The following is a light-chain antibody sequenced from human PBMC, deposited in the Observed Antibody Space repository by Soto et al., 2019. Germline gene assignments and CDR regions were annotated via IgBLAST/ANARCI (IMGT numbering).Light chain of an antibody. Sequence: EIVLTQSPATLSFSPGERATLSCRASRSVNSYLAWYQQKPGRAPRLLISDASNRATGIPARFSGSGSGTDFTLTISSLEPEDFAVYYCQHRSEWPVSFGQGTRLEIK. V-gene: IGKV3-11*01. CDR2: DAS. J-gene: IGKJ5*01. CDR3: QHRSEWPVS. CDR1: RSVNSY.